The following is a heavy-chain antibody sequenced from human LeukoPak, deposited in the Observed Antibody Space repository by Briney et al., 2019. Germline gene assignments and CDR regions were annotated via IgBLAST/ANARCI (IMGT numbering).Heavy chain of an antibody. Sequence: PSETLSLTCAVYGGSFSGYYWSWIRQPPGKGLEWIGEINHSGSTNYNPSLKSRVTISVDTSKNQFSLKLSSVTAADTAVYYCARGSGIAVAGTGYWGQGTLVTVSS. CDR3: ARGSGIAVAGTGY. D-gene: IGHD6-19*01. V-gene: IGHV4-34*01. J-gene: IGHJ4*02. CDR2: INHSGST. CDR1: GGSFSGYY.